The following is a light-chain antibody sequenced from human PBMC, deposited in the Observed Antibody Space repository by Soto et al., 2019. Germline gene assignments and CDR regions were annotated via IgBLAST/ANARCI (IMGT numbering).Light chain of an antibody. Sequence: EIVRTQSPATLSVSPGERATLSCRASQSVSSNLAWYQQKPCQAHRLLIYGASTRATGIPARFSGSGSGTEFTLTISSLQSQDLAVYYGQQYNNWPPWTFGQGTKLDIK. J-gene: IGKJ1*01. V-gene: IGKV3-15*01. CDR2: GAS. CDR1: QSVSSN. CDR3: QQYNNWPPWT.